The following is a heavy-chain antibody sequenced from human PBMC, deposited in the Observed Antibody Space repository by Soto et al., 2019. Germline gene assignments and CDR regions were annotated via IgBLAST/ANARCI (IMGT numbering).Heavy chain of an antibody. V-gene: IGHV5-51*07. CDR2: IYPGDSDT. Sequence: GESLKISCQGSGYAFSSYWIAWVHQMPGKGLEWMGIIYPGDSDTRYSPSFQGQVTISVDKSITTAYLQWSSLKASDTAMYYCARGYCTATICDPWFDTWGQGTLVTVSS. CDR1: GYAFSSYW. CDR3: ARGYCTATICDPWFDT. D-gene: IGHD2-8*02. J-gene: IGHJ5*02.